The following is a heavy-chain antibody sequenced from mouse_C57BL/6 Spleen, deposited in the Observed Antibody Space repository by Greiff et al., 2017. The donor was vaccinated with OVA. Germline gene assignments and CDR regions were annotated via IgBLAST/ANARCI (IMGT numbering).Heavy chain of an antibody. V-gene: IGHV1-81*01. J-gene: IGHJ4*01. CDR3: ARSGTGTYYYAMDY. CDR1: GYTFTSYG. Sequence: QVQLQQSGAELARPGASVKLSCKASGYTFTSYGISWVKQRTGQGLEWIGEIYPRSGNTYYNEKFKGKATLTADKSSSTAYMELRSLTSEDAAVYFCARSGTGTYYYAMDYWGQGTSVTVSS. CDR2: IYPRSGNT. D-gene: IGHD4-1*01.